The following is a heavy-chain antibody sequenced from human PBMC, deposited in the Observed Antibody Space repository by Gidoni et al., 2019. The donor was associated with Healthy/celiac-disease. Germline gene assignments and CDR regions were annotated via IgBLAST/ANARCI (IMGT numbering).Heavy chain of an antibody. CDR1: GYSFTSYW. D-gene: IGHD3-22*01. CDR3: ARQYYYDSSGYQSFDY. Sequence: EVQLVPSGAEVKKPGESLKLSCQGSGYSFTSYWIGWVRQMPGKGLEWMGIIYPGDSDTRYSPSFQGQVTISADKSISTAYLQWSSLKASDTAMYYCARQYYYDSSGYQSFDYWGQGTLVTVSS. V-gene: IGHV5-51*01. J-gene: IGHJ4*02. CDR2: IYPGDSDT.